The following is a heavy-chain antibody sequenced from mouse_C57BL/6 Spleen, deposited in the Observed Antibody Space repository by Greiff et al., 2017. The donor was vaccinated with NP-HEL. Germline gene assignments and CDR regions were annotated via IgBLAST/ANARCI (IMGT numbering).Heavy chain of an antibody. CDR3: AAWDEDYYAMDY. CDR2: IDPSDSYT. D-gene: IGHD4-1*01. Sequence: QVQLQQPGAELVMPGASVKLSCKASGYTFTSYWMHWVKQRPGQGLEWIGEIDPSDSYTNYNQKFKGKSTLTVDKSSSTAYMQLSSLTPEDSAVYYCAAWDEDYYAMDYWGQGTSVTVSS. J-gene: IGHJ4*01. V-gene: IGHV1-69*01. CDR1: GYTFTSYW.